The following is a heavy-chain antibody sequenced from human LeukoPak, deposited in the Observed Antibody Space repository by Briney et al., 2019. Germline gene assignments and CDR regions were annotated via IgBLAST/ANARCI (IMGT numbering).Heavy chain of an antibody. J-gene: IGHJ4*02. V-gene: IGHV3-72*01. CDR2: ARNKANSHTT. CDR3: ARGPTGSYSNFDY. CDR1: GFTFSDHY. D-gene: IGHD1-26*01. Sequence: GGSLRLSSAASGFTFSDHYMDWVRQAPGKGLEWVGRARNKANSHTTEYAASVKGRFTISRDDSKNSLYLQMNRLKTEDTAVYYCARGPTGSYSNFDYWGQGTLVTVSS.